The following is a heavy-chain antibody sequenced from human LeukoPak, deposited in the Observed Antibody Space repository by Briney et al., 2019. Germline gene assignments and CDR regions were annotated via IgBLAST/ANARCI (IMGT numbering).Heavy chain of an antibody. D-gene: IGHD2-2*02. Sequence: GESLKISCKGSGYSFTSYWIGWVRQMPGKGLEWMGIIYPGDSDTRYSPSFQGQVTISADKSISTAYLQWGSLKASDTAMYYCARRVYCSSTSCYKVFDYWGQGTLVTVSS. CDR1: GYSFTSYW. CDR3: ARRVYCSSTSCYKVFDY. V-gene: IGHV5-51*01. CDR2: IYPGDSDT. J-gene: IGHJ4*02.